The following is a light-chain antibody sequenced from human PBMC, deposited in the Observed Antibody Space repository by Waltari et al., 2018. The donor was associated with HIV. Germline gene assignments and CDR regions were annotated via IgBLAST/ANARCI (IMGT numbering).Light chain of an antibody. CDR3: AAWDDRLNLV. J-gene: IGLJ2*01. Sequence: QSVLTQPPSASGTPGQRATISCFGRNSNIGSNYVYWYQQLPGMAPNLLIYKNNPRPSGVPDRFSGSKSGTSASLAISGLRSEDEADYYCAAWDDRLNLVFGGGTKLTVL. V-gene: IGLV1-47*01. CDR1: NSNIGSNY. CDR2: KNN.